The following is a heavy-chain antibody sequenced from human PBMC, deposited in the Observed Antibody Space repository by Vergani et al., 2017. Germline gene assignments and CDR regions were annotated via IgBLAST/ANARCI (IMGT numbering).Heavy chain of an antibody. CDR1: GYTFTGYY. V-gene: IGHV1-2*02. Sequence: QVQLVQSGAEVKKPGASVKVSCKASGYTFTGYYMHWVRQAPGQGLEWMGWINHNSGGTNYAQKFQGRVTMTRDRSISNAYMELSRLRSDDKAVYYCARDTLDYGGNSDYYGMDVWGQGTTVTVSS. J-gene: IGHJ6*02. CDR2: INHNSGGT. D-gene: IGHD4-23*01. CDR3: ARDTLDYGGNSDYYGMDV.